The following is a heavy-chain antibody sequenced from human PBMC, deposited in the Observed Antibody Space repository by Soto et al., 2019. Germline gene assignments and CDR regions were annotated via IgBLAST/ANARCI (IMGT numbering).Heavy chain of an antibody. CDR1: GGSFSGYY. D-gene: IGHD2-15*01. Sequence: QVQLQQWGAGLLKPSETLSLTCAVYGGSFSGYYWSWIRQPPGKGLEWIGEINHSGSTNYNPSLKSRVTISVDTSKKQFSLKLSSVTAADTAVYYCARAAPRYCSGLSCYSGRAYWGQGTLVTVAS. J-gene: IGHJ4*02. CDR2: INHSGST. CDR3: ARAAPRYCSGLSCYSGRAY. V-gene: IGHV4-34*01.